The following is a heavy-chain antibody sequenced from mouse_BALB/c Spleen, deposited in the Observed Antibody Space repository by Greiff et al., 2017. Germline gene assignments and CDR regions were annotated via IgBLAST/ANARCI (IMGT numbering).Heavy chain of an antibody. CDR3: ARGDGDWYFDV. V-gene: IGHV3-2*02. Sequence: EVKLVESGPGLVKPSQSLSLTCTVTGYSITSDYAWNWIRQFPGNKLEWMGYISYSGSTSYNPSLKSRISITRDTSKNQFFLQLNSVTTEDTATYYCARGDGDWYFDVWGAGTTVTVSS. J-gene: IGHJ1*01. CDR2: ISYSGST. CDR1: GYSITSDYA.